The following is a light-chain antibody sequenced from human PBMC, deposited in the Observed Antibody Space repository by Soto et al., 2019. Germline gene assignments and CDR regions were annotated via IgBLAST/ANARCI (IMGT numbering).Light chain of an antibody. J-gene: IGLJ1*01. CDR2: EVS. Sequence: QSALTQPASVSGSPGQSITISCTGTSSDVGGYISVSWYQQHPGKAPKLMIYEVSNRPSGVSSRFSGSKSGNTASLTISGLQDEDEADYYCSSYTSSSTYVLGTGTKVTV. V-gene: IGLV2-14*01. CDR3: SSYTSSSTYV. CDR1: SSDVGGYIS.